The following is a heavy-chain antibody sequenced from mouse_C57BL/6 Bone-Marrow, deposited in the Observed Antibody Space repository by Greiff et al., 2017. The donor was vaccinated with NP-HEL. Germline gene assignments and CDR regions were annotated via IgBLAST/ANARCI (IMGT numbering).Heavy chain of an antibody. D-gene: IGHD2-12*01. CDR1: GFTFSDYG. CDR3: ARRYRGLYYYAMDY. CDR2: ISSGSSTI. J-gene: IGHJ4*01. V-gene: IGHV5-17*01. Sequence: EVMLVESGGGLVKPGGSLKLSCAASGFTFSDYGMHWVRQAPEKGLEWVAYISSGSSTIYYADTVKGRFTISRDNAKNTLFLQMTSLRSEDPAMYYCARRYRGLYYYAMDYWGQGTSVTVSS.